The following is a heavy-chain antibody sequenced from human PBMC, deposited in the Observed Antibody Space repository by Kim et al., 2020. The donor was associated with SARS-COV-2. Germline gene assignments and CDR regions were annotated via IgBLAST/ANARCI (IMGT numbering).Heavy chain of an antibody. V-gene: IGHV4-39*01. CDR3: ARVDYYYDSSGYVY. J-gene: IGHJ4*02. Sequence: NPSLKGRVTISVDTSNDPFSLKLSSVTAADTAVYYCARVDYYYDSSGYVYWGQGTLVTVSS. D-gene: IGHD3-22*01.